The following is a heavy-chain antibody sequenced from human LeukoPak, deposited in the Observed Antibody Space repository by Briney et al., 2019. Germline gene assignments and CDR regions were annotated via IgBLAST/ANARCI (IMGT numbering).Heavy chain of an antibody. V-gene: IGHV1-69*04. Sequence: ASVKVSCKASGGTFSSYAISWVRQAPGQGLEWMGRIIPILGIANYAQKFQGRITITADKSTSTAYMELSSLRSEDTAVYYCARSPVDTATPRYYYYGMDVWGQGTTVTVSS. D-gene: IGHD5-18*01. CDR3: ARSPVDTATPRYYYYGMDV. CDR1: GGTFSSYA. CDR2: IIPILGIA. J-gene: IGHJ6*02.